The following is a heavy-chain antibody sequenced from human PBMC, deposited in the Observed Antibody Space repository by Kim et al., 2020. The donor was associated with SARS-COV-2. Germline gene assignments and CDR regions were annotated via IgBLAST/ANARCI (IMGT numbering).Heavy chain of an antibody. CDR3: ARDGDLYSSGKDACDI. V-gene: IGHV3-7*01. CDR2: LKQEGNQK. CDR1: GFTFSSYW. Sequence: GGSLRLSCAASGFTFSSYWMTWVRQAPGKGLEWVANLKQEGNQKNYVDSVKGRFTISRDNAKNSLYLQMNSLRAEDTAVYYCARDGDLYSSGKDACDIWGQGTMVTVSS. J-gene: IGHJ3*02. D-gene: IGHD6-19*01.